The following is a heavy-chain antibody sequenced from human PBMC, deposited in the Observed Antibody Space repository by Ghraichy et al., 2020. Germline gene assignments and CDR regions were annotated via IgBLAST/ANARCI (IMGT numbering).Heavy chain of an antibody. CDR1: GGTFSSYA. V-gene: IGHV1-69*13. Sequence: SVKVSCKASGGTFSSYAISWVRQAPGQGLEWMGGIIPIFGTANYAQKFQGRVTITADESTSTAYMELSSLRSEDTAVYYCARGQLGGLEVGVVAARYYYGMDVWGQGTTVTVSS. CDR2: IIPIFGTA. J-gene: IGHJ6*02. CDR3: ARGQLGGLEVGVVAARYYYGMDV. D-gene: IGHD2-15*01.